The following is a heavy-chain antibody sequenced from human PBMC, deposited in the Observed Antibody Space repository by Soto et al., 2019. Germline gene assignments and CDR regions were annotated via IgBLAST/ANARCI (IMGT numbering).Heavy chain of an antibody. V-gene: IGHV1-69*06. Sequence: QVQLVQSGAEVKKPGSSVKVSCKASGGTFDSNAISWARQAPGQGLEWMGGIIPIYDSPNYAQNFQGRVTVIADKATSTAYLELSRLKFADSAIYYCAVAVTGSRSPLAHWGQGTLVIVSS. CDR2: IIPIYDSP. CDR1: GGTFDSNA. CDR3: AVAVTGSRSPLAH. J-gene: IGHJ4*02. D-gene: IGHD6-19*01.